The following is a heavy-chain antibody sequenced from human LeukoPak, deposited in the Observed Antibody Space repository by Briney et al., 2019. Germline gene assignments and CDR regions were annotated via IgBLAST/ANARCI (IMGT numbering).Heavy chain of an antibody. CDR1: GFTFSDYN. CDR3: ARSIGLTGGGVDV. D-gene: IGHD3-9*01. V-gene: IGHV3-11*01. J-gene: IGHJ6*02. Sequence: GGSLRLSCAASGFTFSDYNMNWVRQAPGKGLEWVSYITNGGSTIHHADYVKGRFTISRDNAKKTLYLQMNSLRAEDTAVYYCARSIGLTGGGVDVWGQGTTVTVSS. CDR2: ITNGGSTI.